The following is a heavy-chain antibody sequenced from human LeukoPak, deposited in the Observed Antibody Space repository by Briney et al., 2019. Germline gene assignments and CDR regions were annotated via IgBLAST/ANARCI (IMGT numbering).Heavy chain of an antibody. J-gene: IGHJ4*02. Sequence: ASVKVSCKASGYTFTSYAMNWVRQAPGQGLEWMGWINTNTGNPTYAQGFTGRFVFSLDTSVSTAYLQISSLKAEDTAVYYCARGGRHYYDSSGEFDYWGQGTLVTVSS. D-gene: IGHD3-22*01. CDR3: ARGGRHYYDSSGEFDY. V-gene: IGHV7-4-1*02. CDR2: INTNTGNP. CDR1: GYTFTSYA.